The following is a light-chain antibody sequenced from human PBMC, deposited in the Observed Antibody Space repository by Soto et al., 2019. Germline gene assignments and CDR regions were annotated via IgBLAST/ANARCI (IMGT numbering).Light chain of an antibody. Sequence: EIVWTQSPATLSSSRGERATLYCRASPTLSNRLAWYQNKPGQDPRIIIYVTSNRATGIPDRFSGIASGTDFNLTLARLETEDCAVYVGQQHGSSTWTFGQVTKVEIK. CDR1: PTLSNR. J-gene: IGKJ1*01. V-gene: IGKV3-20*01. CDR2: VTS. CDR3: QQHGSSTWT.